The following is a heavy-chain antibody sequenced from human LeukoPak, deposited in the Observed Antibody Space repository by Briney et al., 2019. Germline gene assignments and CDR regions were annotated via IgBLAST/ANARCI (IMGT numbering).Heavy chain of an antibody. Sequence: SETLSLTCTASGVSISSSNSYWGWIRQPPGKGLEWIGSIYYSGSTYYNPSLKSRVTISVDTSKNQFSLKLSSVTAADTAVYYCARLERYFDPGGSYFDYWGRGTLVTVSS. J-gene: IGHJ4*02. CDR3: ARLERYFDPGGSYFDY. CDR1: GVSISSSNSY. CDR2: IYYSGST. D-gene: IGHD3-9*01. V-gene: IGHV4-39*01.